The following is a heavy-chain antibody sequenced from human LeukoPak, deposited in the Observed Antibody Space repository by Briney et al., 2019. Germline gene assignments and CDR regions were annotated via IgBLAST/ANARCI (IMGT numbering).Heavy chain of an antibody. D-gene: IGHD3-9*01. CDR2: IKQDGSEK. Sequence: GGSLRLSCAASGFTFSSYWMSWVRQAPGKGLEWVANIKQDGSEKYYVDSVKGRFTISRDNAKNSLYLQMNSLRAEDTAVYYCARVLLRYLDWLRIDAFDIWGQGTMVTVSS. CDR1: GFTFSSYW. J-gene: IGHJ3*02. CDR3: ARVLLRYLDWLRIDAFDI. V-gene: IGHV3-7*01.